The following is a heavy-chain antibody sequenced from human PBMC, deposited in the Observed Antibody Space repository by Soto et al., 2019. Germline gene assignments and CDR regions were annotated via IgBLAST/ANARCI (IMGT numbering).Heavy chain of an antibody. Sequence: QVQLVQSGAEVKKPGASVKVSCKASGYTFTSYDINWVRQATGQGLEWMGWMNPNSGNTGYAQKFQGRATMTRNTSISTAYRALSSLSSADTAVYYCARTLYGDHVDYWGQGTLVTVSS. D-gene: IGHD4-17*01. CDR1: GYTFTSYD. CDR2: MNPNSGNT. CDR3: ARTLYGDHVDY. J-gene: IGHJ4*02. V-gene: IGHV1-8*01.